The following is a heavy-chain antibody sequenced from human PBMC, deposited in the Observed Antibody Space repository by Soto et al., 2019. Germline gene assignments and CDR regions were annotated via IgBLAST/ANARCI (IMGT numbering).Heavy chain of an antibody. CDR2: IYYSGST. CDR3: ARAPNPKVVPAAIHYDRTSWFDP. CDR1: GGSISSGGYY. V-gene: IGHV4-31*03. Sequence: SETLSLTCTVSGGSISSGGYYWSWIRQHPGKGLEWIGYIYYSGSTYYNPSLKSRVTISVDTSKNQFSLKLSSVTAADTAVYYCARAPNPKVVPAAIHYDRTSWFDPWGQGTLVTVSS. J-gene: IGHJ5*02. D-gene: IGHD2-2*01.